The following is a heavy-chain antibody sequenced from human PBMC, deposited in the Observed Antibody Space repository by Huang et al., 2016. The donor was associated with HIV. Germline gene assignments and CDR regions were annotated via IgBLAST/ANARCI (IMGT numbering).Heavy chain of an antibody. J-gene: IGHJ3*02. D-gene: IGHD4-17*01. CDR2: SNHSGGT. CDR1: GGSFSGYY. CDR3: ARERMMSWLDYHDAFDI. V-gene: IGHV4-34*01. Sequence: QVQLQQWGAGLLKPSETLSLTCAVYGGSFSGYYWSWIRQSPGKGLEWIGESNHSGGTTYNPSLKSRLTMSVDTSKNQFSLKLSSVTAADTAVYYCARERMMSWLDYHDAFDIWGQVTMVTVSS.